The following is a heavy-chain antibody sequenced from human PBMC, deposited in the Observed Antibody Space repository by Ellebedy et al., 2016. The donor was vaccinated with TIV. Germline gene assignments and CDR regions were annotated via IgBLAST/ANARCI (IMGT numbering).Heavy chain of an antibody. Sequence: GESLKISCAASGFTFSSYSMSWVRQAPGKGLEWVSVIYSGGSTFYADSVKGRFIISSDNSKNTLYLQMNSLRAEDTAVYYCARLWPTSTSRSFDSWGQGILVTVSS. D-gene: IGHD2-2*01. J-gene: IGHJ4*02. CDR3: ARLWPTSTSRSFDS. CDR2: IYSGGST. CDR1: GFTFSSYS. V-gene: IGHV3-53*01.